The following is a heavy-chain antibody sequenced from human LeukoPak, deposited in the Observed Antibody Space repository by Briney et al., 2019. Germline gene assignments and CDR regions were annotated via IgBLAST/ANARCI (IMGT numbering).Heavy chain of an antibody. Sequence: SETLSLTCTVSGGSISSYYWSWIRQPPGKGLEWIGYIYYSGSTNYNPSLKSRVTISVDTSKNQFSLKLSSVTAADTAVYYCARPNDAFDIWDQGTMVTVSS. V-gene: IGHV4-59*01. J-gene: IGHJ3*02. CDR2: IYYSGST. CDR3: ARPNDAFDI. CDR1: GGSISSYY.